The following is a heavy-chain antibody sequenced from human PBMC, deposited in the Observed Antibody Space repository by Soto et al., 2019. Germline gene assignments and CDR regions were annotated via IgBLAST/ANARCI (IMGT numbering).Heavy chain of an antibody. J-gene: IGHJ6*02. CDR2: IYPGDSDT. CDR3: ARTRSFTLGFYYDGMDV. D-gene: IGHD6-6*01. Sequence: GESLKISCQGSGYSFAIYWIGWVLQMPGKDLEWMGIIYPGDSDTRYSPSFQGQVTISADKSLRTAYLQWTSLKASDTALYYCARTRSFTLGFYYDGMDVWGQGTTVTVSS. CDR1: GYSFAIYW. V-gene: IGHV5-51*01.